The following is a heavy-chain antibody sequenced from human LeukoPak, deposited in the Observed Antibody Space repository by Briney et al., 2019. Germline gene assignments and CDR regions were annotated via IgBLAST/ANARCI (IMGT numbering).Heavy chain of an antibody. CDR2: IYTSGST. D-gene: IGHD3-3*01. CDR3: ARDGFLESANWFDP. V-gene: IGHV4-61*02. J-gene: IGHJ5*02. Sequence: SQTLSLTCTVSGGSISSGSYYWSWIRQPAGKGLEWIGRIYTSGSTNYNPSLKSRVTISVDTSKNQFSLQLSSVTAADTAVYYCARDGFLESANWFDPWGQGTLVTVSS. CDR1: GGSISSGSYY.